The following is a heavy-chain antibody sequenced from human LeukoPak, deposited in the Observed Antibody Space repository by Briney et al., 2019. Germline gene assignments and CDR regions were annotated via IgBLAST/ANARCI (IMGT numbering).Heavy chain of an antibody. CDR3: ARAPISWNSVGAFDI. CDR1: GFTFSSYD. D-gene: IGHD1-7*01. J-gene: IGHJ3*02. CDR2: ISSSGSTI. V-gene: IGHV3-48*03. Sequence: PGGSLRLSCAASGFTFSSYDMNWVRQAPGKGLEWVSYISSSGSTIYYADSVKGRFTISRDNAKNSLYLQMNSLRAEDTAVYYCARAPISWNSVGAFDIWGQGTMVTVSS.